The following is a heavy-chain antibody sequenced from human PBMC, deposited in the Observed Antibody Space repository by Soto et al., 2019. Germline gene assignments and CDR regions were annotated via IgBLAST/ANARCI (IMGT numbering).Heavy chain of an antibody. CDR2: IIPIFGTA. J-gene: IGHJ6*02. CDR3: ARDAGGTTVAFGMDV. CDR1: GGTFSSYA. D-gene: IGHD4-17*01. Sequence: QVQLVQSGAEVKKPGSSVKVSCKASGGTFSSYAISWVRQAPGQGLEWMGGIIPIFGTANYAQKFQGRVTITADESTSTAYMELRSLSSEDTAVYYCARDAGGTTVAFGMDVWGQGTMVTVSS. V-gene: IGHV1-69*01.